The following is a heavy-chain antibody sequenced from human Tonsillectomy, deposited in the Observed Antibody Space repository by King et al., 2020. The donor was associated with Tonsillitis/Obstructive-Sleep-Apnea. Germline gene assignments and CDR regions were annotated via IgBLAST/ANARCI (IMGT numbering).Heavy chain of an antibody. Sequence: VQLVESGGGLVQPGGSLRLSCAASGFTFSCYSMNWVRQAPGKGLEWVSYISSSSSTIFYADSVKGRFTISMDNAKNSLYLQMNSLRDEDTAVYYCARDGANDFWSGYGVYWGQGTLVTVSS. D-gene: IGHD3-3*01. CDR3: ARDGANDFWSGYGVY. CDR1: GFTFSCYS. J-gene: IGHJ4*02. CDR2: ISSSSSTI. V-gene: IGHV3-48*02.